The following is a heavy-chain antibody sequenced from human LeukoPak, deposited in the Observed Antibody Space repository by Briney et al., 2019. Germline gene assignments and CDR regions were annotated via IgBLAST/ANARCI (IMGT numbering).Heavy chain of an antibody. J-gene: IGHJ4*02. D-gene: IGHD2-15*01. V-gene: IGHV1-2*02. Sequence: VASVKVSCKASGYTFTGYYMHWVRQAPGQGLEWMGWINPNSGGTNYAQKFQGRVTMTRDTSISTAYMELSRLRSDDTAVYYCARTTLGYCSGGSCYRPPHIDYWGQGTLVTVSS. CDR2: INPNSGGT. CDR1: GYTFTGYY. CDR3: ARTTLGYCSGGSCYRPPHIDY.